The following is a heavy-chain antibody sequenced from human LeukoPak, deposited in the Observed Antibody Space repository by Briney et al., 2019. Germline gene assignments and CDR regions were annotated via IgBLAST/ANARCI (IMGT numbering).Heavy chain of an antibody. CDR1: GFTVSSHY. J-gene: IGHJ4*02. D-gene: IGHD1-1*01. V-gene: IGHV3-7*01. CDR3: ARDFSLTRLERPFDY. CDR2: IKKDGSEK. Sequence: GGSLRLSCAASGFTVSSHYISWVRQAPGKGLEWVANIKKDGSEKYYVDSVKGRFTISRDDAKNSLYLQMNSLRAEDTAVYYCARDFSLTRLERPFDYWGQGTLVTVSS.